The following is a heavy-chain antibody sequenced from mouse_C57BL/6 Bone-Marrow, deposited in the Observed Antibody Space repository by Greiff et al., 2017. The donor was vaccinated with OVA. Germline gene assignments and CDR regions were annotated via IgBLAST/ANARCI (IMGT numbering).Heavy chain of an antibody. CDR2: IDPSDSYT. CDR1: GYTFTSYW. Sequence: QVQLKQPGAELVRPGTSVKLSCKASGYTFTSYWMHWVKQRPGQGLEWIGVIDPSDSYTNYNQKFKGKATLTVDTSSSTAYMQLSSLTSEDSAVYYCARGLAYYSNYLDYWGQGTTLTVSS. D-gene: IGHD2-5*01. V-gene: IGHV1-59*01. CDR3: ARGLAYYSNYLDY. J-gene: IGHJ2*01.